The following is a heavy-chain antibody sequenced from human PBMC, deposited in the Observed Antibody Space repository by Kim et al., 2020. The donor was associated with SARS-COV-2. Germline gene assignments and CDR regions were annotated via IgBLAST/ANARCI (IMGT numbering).Heavy chain of an antibody. V-gene: IGHV3-33*05. CDR2: ISYDGSNK. CDR3: ARGETRGSGKSDY. CDR1: GFTFSSYG. D-gene: IGHD3-10*01. Sequence: GRSLRLSCAASGFTFSSYGMHWVRQAPGKGLEWVAVISYDGSNKYYADSVKGRFTISRDNSKNTLYLQMNSLRAEDTAVYYCARGETRGSGKSDYWGQGTLVTVSS. J-gene: IGHJ4*02.